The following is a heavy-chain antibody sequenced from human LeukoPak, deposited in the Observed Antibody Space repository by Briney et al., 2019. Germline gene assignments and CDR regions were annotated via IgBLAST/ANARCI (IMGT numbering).Heavy chain of an antibody. Sequence: PGGSLRLSCAASGFTFSSYWMSWVRQAPGKGLEWVASIKQDGSEKYYVDSVKGRFTISRDNAKNSLYLQMNSLRVEDTAVYYCAIQKADLITMIRGVIAYWGQGTLVTVSS. V-gene: IGHV3-7*01. J-gene: IGHJ4*02. CDR3: AIQKADLITMIRGVIAY. CDR2: IKQDGSEK. CDR1: GFTFSSYW. D-gene: IGHD3-10*01.